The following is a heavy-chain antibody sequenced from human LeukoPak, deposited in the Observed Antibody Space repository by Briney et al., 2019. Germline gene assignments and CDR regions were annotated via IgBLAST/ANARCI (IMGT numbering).Heavy chain of an antibody. Sequence: GGSLRLSCAASGFTFSSYSMNWVRQAPGKGLEWVSSISSSSSYIYYADSVKGRFTISRDNAKNSLYLQMNSLRAEDTAVYYCAHLYYYDSSGFPKDYWGQGTLVTVSS. D-gene: IGHD3-22*01. J-gene: IGHJ4*02. CDR3: AHLYYYDSSGFPKDY. CDR2: ISSSSSYI. V-gene: IGHV3-21*01. CDR1: GFTFSSYS.